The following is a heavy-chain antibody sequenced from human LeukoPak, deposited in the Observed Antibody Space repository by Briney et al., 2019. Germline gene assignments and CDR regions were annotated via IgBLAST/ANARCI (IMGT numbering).Heavy chain of an antibody. D-gene: IGHD2-2*02. CDR1: GLTFSSYS. CDR3: ARDHCRGSSCYITY. Sequence: GRSLRLSCGASGLTFSSYSMNWVRQAPGKGLEWISCISSSSSCIYYADSVKGRFTISRDNAKNSLYLQMNSLRAEDTAVYYCARDHCRGSSCYITYWGQGTLVTVSS. CDR2: ISSSSSCI. J-gene: IGHJ4*02. V-gene: IGHV3-21*01.